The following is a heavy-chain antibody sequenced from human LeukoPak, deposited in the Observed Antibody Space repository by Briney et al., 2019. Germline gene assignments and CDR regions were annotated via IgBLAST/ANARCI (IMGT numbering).Heavy chain of an antibody. D-gene: IGHD5/OR15-5a*01. CDR1: GFTFSNHW. CDR3: ARDSLGMSTLDS. Sequence: GGSLRLSCAASGFTFSNHWMHWVRQAPGKGLEWVSVIYSGGSTYYADSVKGRFTISRDSSKNTLYLQMSSLRAEDTAVYYCARDSLGMSTLDSWGQGTLVTVSS. V-gene: IGHV3-53*01. CDR2: IYSGGST. J-gene: IGHJ4*02.